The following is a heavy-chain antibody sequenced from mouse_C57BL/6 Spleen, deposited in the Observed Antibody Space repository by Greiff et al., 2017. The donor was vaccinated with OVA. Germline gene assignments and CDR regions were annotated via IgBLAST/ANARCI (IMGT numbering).Heavy chain of an antibody. J-gene: IGHJ3*01. D-gene: IGHD2-4*01. CDR1: GYSITSGYY. Sequence: LEESGPGLVKPSPSLSLTCSVTGYSITSGYYWNWIRQFPGNKLEWMGYISYDGSNNYNPSLKNRISITRDTSKNQFFLKLNSVTTEDTATYYCARDGDYDYDRFAYWGQGTLVTVSA. CDR3: ARDGDYDYDRFAY. V-gene: IGHV3-6*01. CDR2: ISYDGSN.